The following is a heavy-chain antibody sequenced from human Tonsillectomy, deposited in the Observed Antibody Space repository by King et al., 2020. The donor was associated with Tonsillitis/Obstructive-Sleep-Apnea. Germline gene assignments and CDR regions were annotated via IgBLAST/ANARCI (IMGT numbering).Heavy chain of an antibody. J-gene: IGHJ4*02. CDR1: GFTFDDYA. CDR2: ISWNSGST. V-gene: IGHV3-9*01. Sequence: VQLVESGGGLVQPGRSLRLSCAASGFTFDDYAMHWVRQAPGKGLEWVSGISWNSGSTGYADSVKGRFTISRDNAKNSLYLQMNSLRAEDTALYYCAKVGSEGESSGFDYWGQGTLVTVSS. D-gene: IGHD3-10*01. CDR3: AKVGSEGESSGFDY.